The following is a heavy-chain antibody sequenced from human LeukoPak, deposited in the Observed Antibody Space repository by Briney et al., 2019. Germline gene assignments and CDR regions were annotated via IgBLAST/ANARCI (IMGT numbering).Heavy chain of an antibody. CDR2: IYYSGST. J-gene: IGHJ4*02. Sequence: SETLSLTCTVSGGSISSSSYYWGWIRQPPGKGLEWIGSIYYSGSTYYNPSLKSRVTISVDTSKNQFSLKLSSVTAADTAVYYCASHEGRVLRYPPGYWGQGTLVTVSS. CDR3: ASHEGRVLRYPPGY. CDR1: GGSISSSSYY. V-gene: IGHV4-39*07. D-gene: IGHD3-9*01.